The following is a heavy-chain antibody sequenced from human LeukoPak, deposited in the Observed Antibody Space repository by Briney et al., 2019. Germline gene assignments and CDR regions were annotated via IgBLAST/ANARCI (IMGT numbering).Heavy chain of an antibody. CDR1: GDSVSSSSAA. CDR2: TYYRSKWYN. D-gene: IGHD3-10*01. J-gene: IGHJ4*02. CDR3: ARGTGTFDF. Sequence: PSQTLSLTCAISGDSVSSSSAAWSWIRQSPSRGLEWLGRTYYRSKWYNDNAKSVKSRISINSDTSKNQISLQLNSVTPEDTAIYYCARGTGTFDFWGQGTLVTVSS. V-gene: IGHV6-1*01.